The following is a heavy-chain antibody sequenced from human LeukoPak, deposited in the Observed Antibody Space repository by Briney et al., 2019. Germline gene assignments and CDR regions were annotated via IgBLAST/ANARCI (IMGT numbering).Heavy chain of an antibody. CDR1: GGSISSSSYY. D-gene: IGHD6-6*01. V-gene: IGHV4-39*07. CDR3: AREGLAKTDY. Sequence: PSETLSLTCTVSGGSISSSSYYWGWIRQPPGKGLEWIGSIYYSGSTYYNPSLKSRVTISVDTSKNQFSLKLSSVTAADTAVYYCAREGLAKTDYWDQGTLVTVSS. CDR2: IYYSGST. J-gene: IGHJ4*02.